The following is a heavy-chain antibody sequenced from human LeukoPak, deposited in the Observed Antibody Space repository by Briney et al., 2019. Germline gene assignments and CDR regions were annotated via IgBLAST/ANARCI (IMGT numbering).Heavy chain of an antibody. CDR1: GYTFTGYY. Sequence: ASVKVSCKASGYTFTGYYMHWVRQAPGQGLEWMGWINPNSGGTNYAQKFQGRVTMTRDTSISTAYMELSRLRSDDTAVYYCARVPSAAVARIYDYWGQGTLVTVSS. CDR3: ARVPSAAVARIYDY. V-gene: IGHV1-2*02. CDR2: INPNSGGT. D-gene: IGHD6-19*01. J-gene: IGHJ4*02.